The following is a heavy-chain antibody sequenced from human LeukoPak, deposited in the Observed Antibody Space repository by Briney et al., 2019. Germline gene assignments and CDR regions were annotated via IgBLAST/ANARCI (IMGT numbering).Heavy chain of an antibody. D-gene: IGHD3-22*01. CDR2: ISSSSSYI. CDR1: GFTFSSYE. V-gene: IGHV3-21*05. CDR3: AKDNSGSSPLDY. Sequence: GGSLRLSCAASGFTFSSYEMNWVRQAPGKGLEWVSYISSSSSYIYYADSVKGRFTISRDNSKNMLYLQMNSLRAEDTALYYCAKDNSGSSPLDYWGQGTLVTVSS. J-gene: IGHJ4*02.